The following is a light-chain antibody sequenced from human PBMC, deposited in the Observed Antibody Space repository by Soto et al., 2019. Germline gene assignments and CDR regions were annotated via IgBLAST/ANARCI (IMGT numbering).Light chain of an antibody. CDR1: QSVSSN. J-gene: IGKJ1*01. Sequence: EIVMTQSPATLSVSPGERATLSCRASQSVSSNLAWYQQKPGQAPRLLIYGASTRATGIPARFSGSGSGTEFTLTISSLQSEDFAVYYCLQNHNYPRTFGQGTKVEI. CDR2: GAS. V-gene: IGKV3-15*01. CDR3: LQNHNYPRT.